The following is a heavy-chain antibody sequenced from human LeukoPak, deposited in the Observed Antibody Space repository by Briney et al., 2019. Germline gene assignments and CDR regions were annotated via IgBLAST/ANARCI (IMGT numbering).Heavy chain of an antibody. V-gene: IGHV4-59*01. CDR3: ARHRYGGNAHFDS. CDR1: GGSIRGYY. J-gene: IGHJ4*02. D-gene: IGHD4-23*01. CDR2: VYNSGRT. Sequence: SETLSLTCSVSGGSIRGYYWSWIRQPPGKGLEWIGYVYNSGRTSSDYNPSLKSRVTISMDTSRKDFSLKLTSVTSADTAVYYCARHRYGGNAHFDSWGQGTLVTVSS.